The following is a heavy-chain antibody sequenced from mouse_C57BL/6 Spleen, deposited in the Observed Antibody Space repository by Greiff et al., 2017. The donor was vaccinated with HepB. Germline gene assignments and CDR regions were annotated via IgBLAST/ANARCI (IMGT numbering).Heavy chain of an antibody. CDR2: IDPENGDT. CDR1: GFNIKDDY. J-gene: IGHJ2*01. V-gene: IGHV14-4*01. Sequence: DVKLQESGAELVRPGASVKLSCTASGFNIKDDYMHWVKQRPEQGLEWIGWIDPENGDTEYASKFQGKATITADTSSNTAYLQLSSLTSEDTAVYYCTTRKDENFDYWGQGTTLTVSS. CDR3: TTRKDENFDY.